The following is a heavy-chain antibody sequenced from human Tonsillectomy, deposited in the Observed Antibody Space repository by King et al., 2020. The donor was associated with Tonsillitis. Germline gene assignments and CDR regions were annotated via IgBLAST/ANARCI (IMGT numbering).Heavy chain of an antibody. D-gene: IGHD5-18*01. CDR2: ISSSSSYT. CDR1: GFTFSDYY. Sequence: VQLVQSGGGLVKPGGSLRLSCAASGFTFSDYYMSWIRQAPGKGLEWVSYISSSSSYTNYADSVKGRFTISRDNAKNSLYLQMNSLRAEDTAVYYCARIGYSYGYAQVDYWGQGTLVTVSS. J-gene: IGHJ4*02. CDR3: ARIGYSYGYAQVDY. V-gene: IGHV3-11*06.